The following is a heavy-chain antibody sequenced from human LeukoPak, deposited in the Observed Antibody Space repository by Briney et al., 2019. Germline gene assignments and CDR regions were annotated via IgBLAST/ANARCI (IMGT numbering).Heavy chain of an antibody. Sequence: GGSLRLSCAASGFTFSNAWMSWVRQAPGKGLEWVGRIKSKTDGGTTDYAAPVKGRFTISRDDSKSTLYLQMSSLKTEDTAVYYCTTDSIVGATDLFDYWGQGTLVTVSS. CDR3: TTDSIVGATDLFDY. D-gene: IGHD1-26*01. CDR2: IKSKTDGGTT. CDR1: GFTFSNAW. V-gene: IGHV3-15*01. J-gene: IGHJ4*02.